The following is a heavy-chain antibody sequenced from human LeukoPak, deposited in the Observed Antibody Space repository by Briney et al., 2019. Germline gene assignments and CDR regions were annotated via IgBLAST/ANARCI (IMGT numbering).Heavy chain of an antibody. CDR3: ARGPHSAVAGFDY. Sequence: GASVKVSCKASGYTFTSYGISWVRQAPGQGLEWMGWINAGNGNTKYSQKFQGRVTITRDTSTSTAYMELSSLRSEDTAVYYCARGPHSAVAGFDYWGQGTLVTVSS. J-gene: IGHJ4*02. CDR1: GYTFTSYG. V-gene: IGHV1-18*01. CDR2: INAGNGNT. D-gene: IGHD6-19*01.